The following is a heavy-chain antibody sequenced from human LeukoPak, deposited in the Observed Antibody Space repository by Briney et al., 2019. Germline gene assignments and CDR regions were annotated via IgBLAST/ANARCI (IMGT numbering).Heavy chain of an antibody. D-gene: IGHD3-16*01. J-gene: IGHJ3*02. Sequence: KPSQTLSLTCTVSGGSISSGGYYWSWIRQHPGKGLEWIGYIYYSGSTYHNPSLKSRVTISVDRSKNQFSLKLSSVTAADTAVYYCARAVRGVDAFDIWGQGTMVTVSS. CDR1: GGSISSGGYY. V-gene: IGHV4-31*03. CDR2: IYYSGST. CDR3: ARAVRGVDAFDI.